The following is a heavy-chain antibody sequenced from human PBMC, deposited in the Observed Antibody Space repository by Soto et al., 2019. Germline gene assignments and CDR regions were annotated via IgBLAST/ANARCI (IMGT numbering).Heavy chain of an antibody. CDR3: ARARITIFGVVKGWFDP. V-gene: IGHV4-34*01. CDR1: GGSFSGYY. CDR2: INHSGST. D-gene: IGHD3-3*01. J-gene: IGHJ5*02. Sequence: SETLSLTCAVYGGSFSGYYWSWIRQPPGKGLEWIGEINHSGSTNYNPSLKSRVTISVDTSKNQFSLKLSSVTAADTAVYYCARARITIFGVVKGWFDPWGQGTLVTVSS.